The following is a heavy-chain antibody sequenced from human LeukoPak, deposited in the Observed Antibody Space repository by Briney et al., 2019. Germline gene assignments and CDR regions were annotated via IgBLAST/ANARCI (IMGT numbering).Heavy chain of an antibody. CDR3: ARPHYGASDY. Sequence: GESLKISCKGSGYTFTSYWIGCVRQMPGKGLEWMGLIYPGDSHIRYSPSLQGQVTISADKSISTAYLQWSSLKASDTAMYYCARPHYGASDYWGQGTLVTVSS. CDR1: GYTFTSYW. J-gene: IGHJ4*02. V-gene: IGHV5-51*01. CDR2: IYPGDSHI. D-gene: IGHD4/OR15-4a*01.